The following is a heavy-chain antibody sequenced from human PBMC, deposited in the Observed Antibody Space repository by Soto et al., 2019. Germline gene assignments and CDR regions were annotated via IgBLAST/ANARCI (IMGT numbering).Heavy chain of an antibody. J-gene: IGHJ6*02. V-gene: IGHV3-23*01. CDR2: ISGSGGST. CDR1: GFTFSSYA. Sequence: GGSLRLSCAASGFTFSSYAMSWVRQAPGKGLEWVSAISGSGGSTYYADSVKGRFTISRDNSKNTLYLQMNSLRAEDTAVYYCAKIGTGSSLGSYYYYGMDVWGQGTTVTVSS. D-gene: IGHD6-6*01. CDR3: AKIGTGSSLGSYYYYGMDV.